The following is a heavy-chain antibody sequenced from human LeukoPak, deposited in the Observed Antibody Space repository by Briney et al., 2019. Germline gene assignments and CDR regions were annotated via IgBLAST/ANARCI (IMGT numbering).Heavy chain of an antibody. V-gene: IGHV4-38-2*02. CDR2: IYHSGTT. CDR3: ARESPLYYYDSSGCDY. Sequence: SETLSLTCSVSGYYISSGYYWGWIRQPPGKGLEWIGSIYHSGTTYYNPSLKSRVTISVGTSKNQFSLKVTSVTAADTAVYYCARESPLYYYDSSGCDYWGQGTLVTVSS. CDR1: GYYISSGYY. D-gene: IGHD3-22*01. J-gene: IGHJ4*02.